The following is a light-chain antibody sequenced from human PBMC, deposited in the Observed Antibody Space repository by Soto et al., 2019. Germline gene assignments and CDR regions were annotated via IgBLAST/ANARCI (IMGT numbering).Light chain of an antibody. J-gene: IGKJ4*01. CDR2: KAS. V-gene: IGKV1-5*03. CDR1: QSINNW. CDR3: QQRSNWPPS. Sequence: DIQMTQSPSTLSASVGDRVTITCRASQSINNWLAWYQQKPGKAPKLLIYKASNLDIGVPSRFSGSGSGTDFTLTISSLEPEDFAVYYCQQRSNWPPSFGGGTKVEIK.